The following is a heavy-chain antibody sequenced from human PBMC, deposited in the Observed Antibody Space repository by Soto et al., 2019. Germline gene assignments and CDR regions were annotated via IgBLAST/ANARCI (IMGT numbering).Heavy chain of an antibody. Sequence: QVQLVQSGGRVVQPGRSLRLSCAASGFSFSTYAMHWVRQAPGKGLEWVAVIWYDGSTKYYSDSVRGRFTISRDNSNKTLYLQMSSLGAEDTAVYYCARDYSGNYKVLFYLDFWGQGTLVTVSS. CDR1: GFSFSTYA. D-gene: IGHD1-26*01. CDR2: IWYDGSTK. CDR3: ARDYSGNYKVLFYLDF. V-gene: IGHV3-33*01. J-gene: IGHJ4*02.